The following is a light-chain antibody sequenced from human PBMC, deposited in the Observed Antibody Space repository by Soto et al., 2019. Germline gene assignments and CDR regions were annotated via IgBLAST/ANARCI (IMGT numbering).Light chain of an antibody. J-gene: IGKJ3*01. Sequence: DIELTQSPGTLSLSPGERATLSCRASQSVSSSYLSWYQQKPGQAHRLLIYGASSRSTGIPDRFSGSGSGTDFTPTISRLEPQDFAVYYCQQYGSSPLFTFGPGTKVDIK. CDR2: GAS. V-gene: IGKV3-20*01. CDR3: QQYGSSPLFT. CDR1: QSVSSSY.